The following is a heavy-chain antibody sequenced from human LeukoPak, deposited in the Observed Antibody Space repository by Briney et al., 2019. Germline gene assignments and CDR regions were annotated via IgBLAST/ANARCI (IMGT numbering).Heavy chain of an antibody. CDR2: LRSDGNKI. CDR3: ARDYRDYGYDY. J-gene: IGHJ4*02. Sequence: GGSLKLSCAASGFTFSRYDMHWVRRSPGKGLEWVAYLRSDGNKIYYTDSVKGRFTVSRDNSKDTAYLQMNSLRLEDTAVYYCARDYRDYGYDYWGQGTLVTVSS. CDR1: GFTFSRYD. D-gene: IGHD4-17*01. V-gene: IGHV3-30*02.